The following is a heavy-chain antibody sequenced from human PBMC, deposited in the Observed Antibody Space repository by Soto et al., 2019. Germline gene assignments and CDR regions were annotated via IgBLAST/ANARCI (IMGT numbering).Heavy chain of an antibody. J-gene: IGHJ4*02. CDR3: TRHAGWDTTMLNSLGH. D-gene: IGHD5-18*01. CDR1: GSIFSGSA. CDR2: IRSKANSYAT. V-gene: IGHV3-73*01. Sequence: GGSLRLSCAASGSIFSGSAFHWVRQAPGKGLEWVGRIRSKANSYATSYGASVKGRFTISRDDSKSTTYLQINGLKTDDTAVYYCTRHAGWDTTMLNSLGHWGQGALVTVSS.